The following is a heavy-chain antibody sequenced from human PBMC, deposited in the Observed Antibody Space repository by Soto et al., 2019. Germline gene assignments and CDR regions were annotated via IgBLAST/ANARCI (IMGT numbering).Heavy chain of an antibody. Sequence: EEQLVESGGDLVQPGASLSLSCAASGFTVSNNYMSWVRQAPGKGLEWVSLIYSGGSTYYADSVKGRFTISRDSSKNTLYLQMNSLRAEDTAMYYCAAYSHKGYWAQGTLVTVSS. D-gene: IGHD3-16*01. J-gene: IGHJ4*02. CDR2: IYSGGST. CDR1: GFTVSNNY. CDR3: AAYSHKGY. V-gene: IGHV3-66*01.